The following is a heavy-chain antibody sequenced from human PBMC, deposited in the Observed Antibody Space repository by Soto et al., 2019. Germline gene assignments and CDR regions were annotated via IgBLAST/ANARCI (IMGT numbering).Heavy chain of an antibody. V-gene: IGHV3-23*01. CDR1: GFTFSSYA. CDR3: AKLRRIQLWLPAYFDY. D-gene: IGHD5-18*01. Sequence: GSLRLSCAASGFTFSSYAMSWVRQAPGKGLERVSAISGSGGSTYYADSVKGRFTISRDNSKNTLYLQMNSLRAEDTAVYYCAKLRRIQLWLPAYFDYWGQGTLVTVSS. J-gene: IGHJ4*02. CDR2: ISGSGGST.